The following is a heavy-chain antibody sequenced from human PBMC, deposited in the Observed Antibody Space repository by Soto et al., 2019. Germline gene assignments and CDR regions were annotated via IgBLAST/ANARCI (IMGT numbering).Heavy chain of an antibody. J-gene: IGHJ6*02. CDR3: AKALVTRDHYYYGMDV. D-gene: IGHD6-13*01. CDR2: ISYDGSNK. CDR1: GFTFSSYG. Sequence: QVQLVESGGGVVQPGRSLRLCCAASGFTFSSYGMHWVRQAPGKGLEWVAVISYDGSNKYYADSVKGRFTISRDNSKNTLYLQRNSLRAEDTAVYYCAKALVTRDHYYYGMDVWGQGTTVTVSS. V-gene: IGHV3-30*18.